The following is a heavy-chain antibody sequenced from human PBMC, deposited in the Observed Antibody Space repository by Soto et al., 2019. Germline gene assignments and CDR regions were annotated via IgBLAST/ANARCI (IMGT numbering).Heavy chain of an antibody. CDR3: AKLLLQVRGVHTGFDY. CDR2: ISGSGGST. V-gene: IGHV3-23*01. CDR1: GFTFSSYA. Sequence: GGSLRLSCAASGFTFSSYAMSWVRQAPGKGLEWVSAISGSGGSTYYADSVKGRFTISRDNSKNTLYLQMNSLRAEDTAVYYCAKLLLQVRGVHTGFDYWGQGTLVTVSS. D-gene: IGHD3-10*01. J-gene: IGHJ4*02.